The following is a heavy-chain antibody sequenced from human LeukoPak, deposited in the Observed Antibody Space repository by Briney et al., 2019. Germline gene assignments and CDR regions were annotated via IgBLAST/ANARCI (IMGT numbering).Heavy chain of an antibody. Sequence: GGSLRLSCAASGFTFTTYWMHWVRQAPGKGLVWVSHINSDGSITSYADSVKGRFTISRDNAKNTLYLQMNGLRAEDTAVYYCARDAVDTANAVWGQGTTVTVSS. D-gene: IGHD5-18*01. J-gene: IGHJ6*02. CDR3: ARDAVDTANAV. CDR1: GFTFTTYW. CDR2: INSDGSIT. V-gene: IGHV3-74*01.